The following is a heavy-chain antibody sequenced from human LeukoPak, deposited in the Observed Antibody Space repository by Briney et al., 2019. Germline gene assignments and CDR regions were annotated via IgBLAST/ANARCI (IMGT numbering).Heavy chain of an antibody. V-gene: IGHV4-31*03. D-gene: IGHD5-18*01. Sequence: SQTLSLTCTVSGGSIYSDSNFWSWIRQHPGKGLDWIRHIYYSGSTYYSPSLNSRVTISMDMSKNQFSLNLRSVSAADTAVYYCARVQGYSYGYPDFWGQGILVTVSS. CDR2: IYYSGST. CDR1: GGSIYSDSNF. J-gene: IGHJ4*02. CDR3: ARVQGYSYGYPDF.